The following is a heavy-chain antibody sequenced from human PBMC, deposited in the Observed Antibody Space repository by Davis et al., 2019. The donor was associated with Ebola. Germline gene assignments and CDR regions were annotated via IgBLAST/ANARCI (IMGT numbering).Heavy chain of an antibody. CDR2: ISAYNGNT. CDR3: ARTSIVGTTTTASDI. CDR1: GYTFKNYA. D-gene: IGHD1-26*01. Sequence: ASVQVSCKASGYTFKNYAISWVRQAPGQGLEWMGWISAYNGNTNYAQILQGRVTMTTDPSTGTAYMELRSLRSDDTAVYFCARTSIVGTTTTASDIWGQGTKVTVSS. V-gene: IGHV1-18*01. J-gene: IGHJ3*02.